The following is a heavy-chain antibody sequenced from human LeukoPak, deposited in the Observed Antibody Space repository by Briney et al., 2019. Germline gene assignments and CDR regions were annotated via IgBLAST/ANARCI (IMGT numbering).Heavy chain of an antibody. V-gene: IGHV4-34*01. J-gene: IGHJ5*02. CDR3: ARHVSDYYDSSGYYYHNWFDP. CDR1: GGSFSGYY. D-gene: IGHD3-22*01. Sequence: SETLSLTCAVYGGSFSGYYWSWIRQPPGKGLEWIGEINHSGSTYYNPSLKSRVTISVDTSKNQFSLKLSSVTAADTAVYYCARHVSDYYDSSGYYYHNWFDPWGQGTLVTASS. CDR2: INHSGST.